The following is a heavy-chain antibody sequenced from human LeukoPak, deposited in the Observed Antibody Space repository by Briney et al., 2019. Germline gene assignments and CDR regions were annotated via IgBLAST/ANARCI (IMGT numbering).Heavy chain of an antibody. J-gene: IGHJ4*02. CDR1: GGSISTYY. D-gene: IGHD2-8*01. CDR2: IYYSGST. V-gene: IGHV4-59*12. CDR3: ARGGTIDYFDY. Sequence: SETLSLTCTVSGGSISTYYWSWIRQPPGKGLEWIGYIYYSGSTDSNPSLKSRVTISVDTSKNQFSLKLSSVTAADTAVYYCARGGTIDYFDYWGQGTLVTVSS.